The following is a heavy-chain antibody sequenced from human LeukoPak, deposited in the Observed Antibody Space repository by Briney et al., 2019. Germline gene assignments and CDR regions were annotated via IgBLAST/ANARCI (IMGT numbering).Heavy chain of an antibody. D-gene: IGHD3-10*01. CDR3: ARGRKMVRGVTPINWFDP. Sequence: PSETLSLTCTVSGGSISSYYWSWIRQPPGKGLEWIGYIYYSGSTNYNPSLKSRVTISVDTSKNQISLKLSSVTAADTAVYYCARGRKMVRGVTPINWFDPWGQGTLVTVSS. J-gene: IGHJ5*02. CDR1: GGSISSYY. CDR2: IYYSGST. V-gene: IGHV4-59*01.